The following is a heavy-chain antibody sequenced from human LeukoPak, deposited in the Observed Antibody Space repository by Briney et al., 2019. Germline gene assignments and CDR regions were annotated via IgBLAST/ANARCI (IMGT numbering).Heavy chain of an antibody. CDR3: ARSPHTYYDILTGYYPLGNYYMDV. Sequence: GASVKVSCKASGYTFTGYYMHWVRQAPGQGLEWMGWINPNSGGTNYAQKFQGRVTMTRDTPISTAYMELSRLRSDDTAVYYCARSPHTYYDILTGYYPLGNYYMDVWGKGTTVTISS. D-gene: IGHD3-9*01. V-gene: IGHV1-2*02. J-gene: IGHJ6*03. CDR2: INPNSGGT. CDR1: GYTFTGYY.